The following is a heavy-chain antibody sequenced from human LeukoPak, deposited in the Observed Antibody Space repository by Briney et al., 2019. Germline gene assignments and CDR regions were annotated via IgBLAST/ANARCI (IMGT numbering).Heavy chain of an antibody. V-gene: IGHV4-39*07. CDR2: IYHSGST. J-gene: IGHJ3*02. CDR3: ARTYSGYGLDAFDI. Sequence: PSETLCLTCTVSGGSISRSSYYWGWIRQPPGKGLEWIGYIYHSGSTYYNPSLKSRVTISVDRSKNQFSLKLSSVTAADTAVYYCARTYSGYGLDAFDIWGQGTMVTVSS. D-gene: IGHD5-12*01. CDR1: GGSISRSSYY.